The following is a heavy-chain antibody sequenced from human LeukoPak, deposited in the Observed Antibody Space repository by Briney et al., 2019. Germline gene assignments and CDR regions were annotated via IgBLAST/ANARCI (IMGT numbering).Heavy chain of an antibody. V-gene: IGHV3-23*01. CDR3: AKGVAVGEGYYYYGMDV. CDR1: GSTFSSYA. D-gene: IGHD6-19*01. CDR2: ISGSGVSGRGGRT. J-gene: IGHJ6*02. Sequence: GGSLRLSCAASGSTFSSYAMNWVRQAPGKGLEWVSSISGSGVSGRGGRTFYADSVKGRFTISRDNSKNTFYLQMSSLRADDTAIYYCAKGVAVGEGYYYYGMDVWGQGTRVTVS.